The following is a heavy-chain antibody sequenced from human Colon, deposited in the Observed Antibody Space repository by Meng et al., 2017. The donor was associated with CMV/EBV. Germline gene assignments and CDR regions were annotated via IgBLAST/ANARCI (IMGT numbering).Heavy chain of an antibody. Sequence: ETLSLTCAVSGGSISSYWWSWIRQSPGKGLEWIGHIYHSGSTIYNPSLKSRVTISLDTSKNQFSLKLSSVTAADTAVYYCAREMTAIWNWLDSWGQGTLVTVSS. D-gene: IGHD2-21*02. V-gene: IGHV4-59*01. CDR1: GGSISSYW. CDR3: AREMTAIWNWLDS. CDR2: IYHSGST. J-gene: IGHJ5*01.